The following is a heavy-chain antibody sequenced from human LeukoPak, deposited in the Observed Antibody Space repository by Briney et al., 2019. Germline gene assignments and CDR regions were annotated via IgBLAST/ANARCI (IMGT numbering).Heavy chain of an antibody. J-gene: IGHJ4*02. CDR2: IYSSGST. CDR1: GFTVRDNY. Sequence: GGSLRLSCAACGFTVRDNYMSWVRQGPGKGLEWVSVIYSSGSTYYADSVKGRFTISRDNSKDTLFLQMNSLRAEDTAVYYCARDPLYGSGSYPDYWGQGTLVTVYS. V-gene: IGHV3-66*01. D-gene: IGHD3-10*01. CDR3: ARDPLYGSGSYPDY.